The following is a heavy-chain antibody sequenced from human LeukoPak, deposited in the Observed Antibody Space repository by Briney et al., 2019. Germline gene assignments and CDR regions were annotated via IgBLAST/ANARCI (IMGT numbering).Heavy chain of an antibody. J-gene: IGHJ3*02. CDR3: ARDVRTTEAFEI. CDR2: ISYTGST. D-gene: IGHD1-14*01. CDR1: GGSISGYY. Sequence: SETLSLTCTVSGGSISGYYWRWLRQPPGKGLEWVGHISYTGSTNYNPSLKSRVTISVDTSKNQFSLKLTSVTATDTAVYYCARDVRTTEAFEIWGHGTMVTVSS. V-gene: IGHV4-59*01.